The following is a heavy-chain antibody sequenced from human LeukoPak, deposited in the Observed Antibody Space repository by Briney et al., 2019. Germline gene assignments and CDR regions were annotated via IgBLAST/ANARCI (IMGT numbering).Heavy chain of an antibody. CDR3: AGHERPSSTEGAFNI. V-gene: IGHV3-13*05. Sequence: GGSLRLYCTAYGFTFSNYDMHWVRQDKGKGLEWVSAISTGGDPYYLGSVKGRFTISRENSKNSFYLQINSLRAEDTAVYYCAGHERPSSTEGAFNIWGQGTMVTVSS. D-gene: IGHD2/OR15-2a*01. CDR1: GFTFSNYD. J-gene: IGHJ3*02. CDR2: ISTGGDP.